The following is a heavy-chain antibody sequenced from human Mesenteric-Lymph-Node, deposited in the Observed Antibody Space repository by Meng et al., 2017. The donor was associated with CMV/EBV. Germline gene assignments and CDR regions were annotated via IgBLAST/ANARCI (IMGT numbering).Heavy chain of an antibody. D-gene: IGHD3-22*01. V-gene: IGHV3-66*02. CDR1: GFPVSSNY. J-gene: IGHJ3*02. CDR3: SRYYDSSGYSDAFDI. CDR2: IYSGGST. Sequence: GGSLRPPCAASGFPVSSNYMSWVRQAPGKGLEWVPVIYSGGSTYYADSVKGRFTISRDNSKNTLYLQMNSLRAEDTAVYYCSRYYDSSGYSDAFDIWGQGTMVTVSS.